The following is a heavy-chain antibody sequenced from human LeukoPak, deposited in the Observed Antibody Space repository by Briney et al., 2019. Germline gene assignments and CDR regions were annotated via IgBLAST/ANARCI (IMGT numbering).Heavy chain of an antibody. D-gene: IGHD5-12*01. Sequence: SQTLSLTYAISGDSVSSNSAAWNWIRQSPSRGLEWLGRTYYRSKWYNDDAVSVKSRITINPDTSKNQFSLQRNSVTPEDTAVYYCARDAPDIGRPLIVATVQAWFDPWGHGTLVTVSS. V-gene: IGHV6-1*01. CDR3: ARDAPDIGRPLIVATVQAWFDP. J-gene: IGHJ5*02. CDR1: GDSVSSNSAA. CDR2: TYYRSKWYN.